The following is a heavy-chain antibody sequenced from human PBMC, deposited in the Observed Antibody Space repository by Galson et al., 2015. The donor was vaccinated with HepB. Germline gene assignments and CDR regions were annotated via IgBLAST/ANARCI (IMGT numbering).Heavy chain of an antibody. V-gene: IGHV3-23*01. D-gene: IGHD3-10*01. CDR1: GFIFSDYA. CDR3: AKDGGFGHLSVYYYYVMDV. Sequence: SLRLSCAASGFIFSDYAMSWVRQAPGKGLEWVSSISSSGGSTYDADSVKGRFTISRDNSNDTVYLHMNSLRAEDTAVYYCAKDGGFGHLSVYYYYVMDVWGQGTTVTVSS. CDR2: ISSSGGST. J-gene: IGHJ6*02.